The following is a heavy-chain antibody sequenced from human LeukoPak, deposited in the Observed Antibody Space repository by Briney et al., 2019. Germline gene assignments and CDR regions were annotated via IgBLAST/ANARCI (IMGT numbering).Heavy chain of an antibody. CDR3: AKDLWKYQLRTLDY. V-gene: IGHV3-23*01. CDR2: ISASGRNR. J-gene: IGHJ4*02. Sequence: PGGSLRLSCAASGFTFSNYAMTWVRQAPGKGLELVSVISASGRNRDYADSVKGRFTISRDNAENTLSLQMNSLRAEDTALYYCAKDLWKYQLRTLDYWGQGTLVTVSS. CDR1: GFTFSNYA. D-gene: IGHD2-2*01.